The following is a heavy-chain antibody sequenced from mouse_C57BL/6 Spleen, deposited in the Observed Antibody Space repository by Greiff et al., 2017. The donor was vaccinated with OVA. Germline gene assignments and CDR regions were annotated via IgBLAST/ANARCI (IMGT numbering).Heavy chain of an antibody. J-gene: IGHJ4*01. Sequence: QVQLQQSGPELVKPGASVKISCKASGYAFSSSWMNWVKQRPGKGLEWIGRIYPGDGDTNYNGKFKGKATLTADKSSSTAYMQLSSLTSEDSAVYFCARGSGYGEAMDYWGQGTSVTVSS. CDR2: IYPGDGDT. CDR3: ARGSGYGEAMDY. CDR1: GYAFSSSW. D-gene: IGHD3-2*02. V-gene: IGHV1-82*01.